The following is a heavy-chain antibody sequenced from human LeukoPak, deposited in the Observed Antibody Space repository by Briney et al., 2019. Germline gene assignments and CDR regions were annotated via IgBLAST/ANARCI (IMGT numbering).Heavy chain of an antibody. D-gene: IGHD3-22*01. CDR1: GFTVSSNY. Sequence: PGGSLRLSCAASGFTVSSNYMSWVRQAPGKGLEWVSVIYSGGSTHYADSVKGRFTISRDNSKNTLYLQMNSLRAEDTAVYYCATNADSSGYYNDAFDIWGQGTMVTVSS. CDR2: IYSGGST. J-gene: IGHJ3*02. CDR3: ATNADSSGYYNDAFDI. V-gene: IGHV3-53*01.